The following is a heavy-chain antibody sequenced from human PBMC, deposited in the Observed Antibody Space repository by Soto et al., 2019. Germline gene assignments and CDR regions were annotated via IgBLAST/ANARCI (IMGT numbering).Heavy chain of an antibody. CDR2: IIPIFGTA. D-gene: IGHD3-22*01. CDR1: GGTFSIYA. V-gene: IGHV1-69*13. CDR3: AREHTNYDSSGYYFDY. Sequence: SVKVSCKASGGTFSIYAISWGRQAPGQGLEWMGGIIPIFGTANYAQKFQGRVTITADESTSTAYMELSSLRSEDTAVYYCAREHTNYDSSGYYFDYWGQGTLVTVSS. J-gene: IGHJ4*02.